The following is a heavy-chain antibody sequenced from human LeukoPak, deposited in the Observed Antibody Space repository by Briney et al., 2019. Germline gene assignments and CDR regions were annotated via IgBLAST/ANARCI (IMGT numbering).Heavy chain of an antibody. CDR3: ASVGRIVDAFDI. Sequence: PGGSLRLSCAASGFTFDDYAMHWVRHAPGKGLEWVSGISWNSGSIGYADSVKGRFTISRDNARNSLYLQMNILRAEDTAVYYCASVGRIVDAFDIWGQGTMVTVSS. D-gene: IGHD1-26*01. V-gene: IGHV3-9*01. CDR2: ISWNSGSI. CDR1: GFTFDDYA. J-gene: IGHJ3*02.